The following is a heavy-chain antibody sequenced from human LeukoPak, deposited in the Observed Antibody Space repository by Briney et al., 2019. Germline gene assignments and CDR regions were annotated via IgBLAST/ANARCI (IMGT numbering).Heavy chain of an antibody. CDR2: IKQDGSEK. CDR3: ARLVPGGWSAGLYFDY. Sequence: GGSLRLSCAASGFTFSSYWMSWVRQAPGKGLEWVANIKQDGSEKYYVDSVKGRFTISRDNAKNSLYLQMNSLRAEDTAVYYCARLVPGGWSAGLYFDYWGQGTAVTVSS. CDR1: GFTFSSYW. J-gene: IGHJ4*03. V-gene: IGHV3-7*01. D-gene: IGHD6-19*01.